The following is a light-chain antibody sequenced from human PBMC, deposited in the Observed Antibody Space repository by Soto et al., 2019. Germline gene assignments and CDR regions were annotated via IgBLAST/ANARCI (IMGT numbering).Light chain of an antibody. Sequence: EIVLTQSASALSLSPGERATLSCRASQSVSSSYLAWYQQKPGQAPRLLIYGASSRATGIPDRFSGSGSGTDFTLTISRLEPEDFAVYYCQQYGSSFLTFGGGTKVDIK. CDR3: QQYGSSFLT. CDR1: QSVSSSY. CDR2: GAS. J-gene: IGKJ4*01. V-gene: IGKV3-20*01.